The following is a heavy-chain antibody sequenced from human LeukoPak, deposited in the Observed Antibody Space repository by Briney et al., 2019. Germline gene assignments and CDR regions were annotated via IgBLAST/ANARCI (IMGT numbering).Heavy chain of an antibody. D-gene: IGHD4-17*01. CDR1: GFTFSSYD. J-gene: IGHJ6*03. V-gene: IGHV3-13*01. Sequence: GGSLRLSCAASGFTFSSYDMHWVRQATGKGLEWVSAIGPAGDTYYPGSVKGRFTISRENAKNSLYLQMNSLRAGDTAVYYCARGSYGDSPWDDYYMDVWGKGTTVTISS. CDR2: IGPAGDT. CDR3: ARGSYGDSPWDDYYMDV.